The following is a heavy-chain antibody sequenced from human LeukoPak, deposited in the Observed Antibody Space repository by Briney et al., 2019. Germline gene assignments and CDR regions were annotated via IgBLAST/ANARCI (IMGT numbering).Heavy chain of an antibody. CDR1: GGSFSGYY. CDR2: INHSGST. Sequence: SETLSLTCAVYGGSFSGYYWSWIRQPPGKGLEWIGEINHSGSTNYNPSLKSRVTISVDTSKNQFSLKLSSVTAADTAMYYCARSYYSVWGSYRLFDYWGQGTLVTVSS. V-gene: IGHV4-34*01. D-gene: IGHD3-16*02. J-gene: IGHJ4*02. CDR3: ARSYYSVWGSYRLFDY.